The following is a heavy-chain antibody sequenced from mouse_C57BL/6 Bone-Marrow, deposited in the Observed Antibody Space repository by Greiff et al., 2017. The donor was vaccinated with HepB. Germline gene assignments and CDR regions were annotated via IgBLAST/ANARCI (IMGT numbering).Heavy chain of an antibody. CDR3: ARWDYGSSSFGY. CDR1: GYTFTDYY. J-gene: IGHJ2*01. V-gene: IGHV1-19*01. D-gene: IGHD1-1*01. CDR2: INPYNGGT. Sequence: EVQLQQSGPVLVKPGASVKMSCKASGYTFTDYYMNWVKQSHGKSLEWIGVINPYNGGTSYNQKFKGKATLTVDKSSSTDYMELNSLTSEDSAVYYCARWDYGSSSFGYWGQGTTLTVSS.